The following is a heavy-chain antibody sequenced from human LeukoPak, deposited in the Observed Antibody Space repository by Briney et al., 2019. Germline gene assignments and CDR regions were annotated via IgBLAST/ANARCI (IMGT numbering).Heavy chain of an antibody. CDR1: GYTFTGYY. Sequence: ASVKVSCKASGYTFTGYYLHWVRQAPGQGLEWMGRINPNSGGSNNAQKFQGRVTMTRDTSISTAYMELSRLRSDDTAVYYCARVASSGWYDLYYFDYWGQGTLVTASS. CDR3: ARVASSGWYDLYYFDY. V-gene: IGHV1-2*06. J-gene: IGHJ4*02. CDR2: INPNSGGS. D-gene: IGHD6-19*01.